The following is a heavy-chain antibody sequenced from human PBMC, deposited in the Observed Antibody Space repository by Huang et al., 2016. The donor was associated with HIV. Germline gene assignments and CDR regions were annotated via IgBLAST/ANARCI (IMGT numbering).Heavy chain of an antibody. D-gene: IGHD3-10*01. CDR2: IYDKGST. CDR3: ARHREGPVAYYSGWGSHLNYMDV. J-gene: IGHJ6*03. V-gene: IGHV4-39*01. CDR1: GGSIRSSDYH. Sequence: QLLLQESGPGLVKPSEALALTCAVSGGSIRSSDYHWGWIRQPPGKGLEWIGSIYDKGSTHYSPDPKRRVTIAVDTSKNLFFLNLTSMTAADTAVYYCARHREGPVAYYSGWGSHLNYMDVWGRGRTVVVSS.